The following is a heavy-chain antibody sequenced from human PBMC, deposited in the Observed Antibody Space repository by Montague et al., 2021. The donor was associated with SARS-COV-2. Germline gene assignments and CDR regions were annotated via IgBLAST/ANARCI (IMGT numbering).Heavy chain of an antibody. J-gene: IGHJ3*01. CDR2: SNDGSNC. CDR1: GGSITSGCYY. V-gene: IGHV4-39*07. Sequence: SETLSLTCTVSGGSITSGCYYWIWKRPQKGKGLVWDVVSNDGSNCNSSLTLQNRISISASKKQIPLSLTLTTVTAAATATYYCARGQVTVFAILIAFAPAGAIDVWGQGTTVTVS. D-gene: IGHD3-16*02. CDR3: ARGQVTVFAILIAFAPAGAIDV.